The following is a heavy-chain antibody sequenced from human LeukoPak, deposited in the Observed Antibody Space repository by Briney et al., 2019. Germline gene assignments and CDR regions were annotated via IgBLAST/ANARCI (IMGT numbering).Heavy chain of an antibody. V-gene: IGHV3-7*01. Sequence: GGSLRLSCAASGFTFSSYWMSWVRQAPGKGLEWVANIKQDGSEKYYVDSVKGRFTISRDNAKNSLYLQMNSLRAEDTAVYYCARVRYSSSWYGIDAFDIWGQGTMVTVSS. CDR1: GFTFSSYW. CDR2: IKQDGSEK. CDR3: ARVRYSSSWYGIDAFDI. D-gene: IGHD6-13*01. J-gene: IGHJ3*02.